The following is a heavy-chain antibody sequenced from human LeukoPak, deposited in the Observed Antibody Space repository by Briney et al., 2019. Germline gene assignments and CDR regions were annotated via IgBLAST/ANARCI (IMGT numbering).Heavy chain of an antibody. CDR2: IYNDETSA. Sequence: GGSLRLSCAASGFTFSNTWMYWVRQGPGKGLVWVSRIYNDETSATYADSVKGRFTISRNNAKNTLYLQMDSLRVDDTVVYYCGRGAPIDYWGQGTLVTVSS. J-gene: IGHJ4*02. CDR3: GRGAPIDY. CDR1: GFTFSNTW. V-gene: IGHV3-74*01.